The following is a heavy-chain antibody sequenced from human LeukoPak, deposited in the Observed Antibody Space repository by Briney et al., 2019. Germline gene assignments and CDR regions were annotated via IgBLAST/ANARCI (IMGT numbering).Heavy chain of an antibody. J-gene: IGHJ3*02. Sequence: PGGSLRLSCAASGFTFTSYGMSWVRQAPGKGLEYVSIITTSGGTTYYSDSVKGRFTISRDNSRNTLYLQMNSLRAEDTALYYCAKGKGRRGQGFDIWGQGTMVTVSS. CDR1: GFTFTSYG. V-gene: IGHV3-23*01. CDR3: AKGKGRRGQGFDI. D-gene: IGHD3-10*01. CDR2: ITTSGGTT.